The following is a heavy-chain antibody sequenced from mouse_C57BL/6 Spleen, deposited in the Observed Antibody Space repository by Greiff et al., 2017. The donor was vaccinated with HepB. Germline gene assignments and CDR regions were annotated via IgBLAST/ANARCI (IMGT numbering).Heavy chain of an antibody. D-gene: IGHD3-2*02. CDR1: GFTFSSYG. CDR3: ARQGSSGFDD. CDR2: ISSGGSYT. Sequence: EVHLVESGGDLVKPGGSLKLSCAASGFTFSSYGMSWVRQTPDKRLEWVATISSGGSYTYYPDSVKGRFTISRDNAKNTLYLQMSSLKSEDTAMYYCARQGSSGFDDWGQGTTLTVSS. J-gene: IGHJ2*01. V-gene: IGHV5-6*01.